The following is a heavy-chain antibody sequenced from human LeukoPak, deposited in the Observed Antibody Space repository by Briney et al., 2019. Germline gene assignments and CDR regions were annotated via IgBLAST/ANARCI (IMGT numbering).Heavy chain of an antibody. CDR3: ARDGFSSSWPDYYYYYMDV. V-gene: IGHV3-48*01. CDR2: ISSSSSTI. Sequence: GGSLRLSCAASGFTFSNAWMSWVRQAPGKGLEWVSYISSSSSTIYYADSVKGRFTISRDNAKNSLYLQMSSLRAEDTAVYYCARDGFSSSWPDYYYYYMDVWGKGTTVTVSS. J-gene: IGHJ6*03. CDR1: GFTFSNAW. D-gene: IGHD6-13*01.